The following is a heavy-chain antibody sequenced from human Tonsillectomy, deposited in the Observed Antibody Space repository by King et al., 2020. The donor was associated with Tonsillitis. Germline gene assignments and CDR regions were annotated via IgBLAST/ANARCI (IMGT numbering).Heavy chain of an antibody. CDR1: GGSISSGGYY. J-gene: IGHJ1*01. D-gene: IGHD5-12*01. CDR3: ARGSYSGYDKYFQH. CDR2: IYYSGST. V-gene: IGHV4-31*03. Sequence: MQLQESGPGLVKPSQTLSLTCTVSGGSISSGGYYWSWIRQHPGKGLEWIGYIYYSGSTYYNPSLKSRVTISVDTSKNQFSLKLSSVTAADTAVYYCARGSYSGYDKYFQHWGQGALVTVSS.